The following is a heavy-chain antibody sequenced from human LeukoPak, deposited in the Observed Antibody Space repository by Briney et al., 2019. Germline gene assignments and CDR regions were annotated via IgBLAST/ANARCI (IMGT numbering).Heavy chain of an antibody. CDR2: INHSGST. J-gene: IGHJ4*02. D-gene: IGHD3-22*01. CDR3: AREGDSSGYYC. Sequence: SETLSLTCAVYGGSFSGYYWSWIRQPPGKGLEWIGEINHSGSTNYNPSLKSRVTISVDTSKNQFSLKLSSVTTADTAVYYCAREGDSSGYYCWGQGTLVTVSS. CDR1: GGSFSGYY. V-gene: IGHV4-34*01.